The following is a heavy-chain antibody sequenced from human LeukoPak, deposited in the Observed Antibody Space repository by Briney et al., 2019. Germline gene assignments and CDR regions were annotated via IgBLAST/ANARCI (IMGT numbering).Heavy chain of an antibody. V-gene: IGHV4-30-4*08. Sequence: TLSLTCTVSGGSISSYYWSWIRQPPGKGLEWIGYIYYSGSTYYNPSLKSRVTISVDTSKNQFSLKLSSVTAADTAVYYCARVRDDSSGWSQGTLVTVSS. CDR3: ARVRDDSSG. D-gene: IGHD3-22*01. J-gene: IGHJ4*02. CDR1: GGSISSYY. CDR2: IYYSGST.